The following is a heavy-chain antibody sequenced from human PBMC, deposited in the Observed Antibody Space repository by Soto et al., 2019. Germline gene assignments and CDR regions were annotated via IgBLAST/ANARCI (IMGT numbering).Heavy chain of an antibody. J-gene: IGHJ4*02. D-gene: IGHD3-9*01. CDR2: ISGDGVTT. V-gene: IGHV3-74*01. Sequence: EVQLVESGGDLVQRGGSLRLSCAASGFPFSSYWMHWVRHTPGKGLDWVARISGDGVTTYYADSVTGRFSVSRDNAKNTLCHEIIGLRAYETAVYYCGREYYGLLTCYYTAYWGQGTLVCVSS. CDR1: GFPFSSYW. CDR3: GREYYGLLTCYYTAY.